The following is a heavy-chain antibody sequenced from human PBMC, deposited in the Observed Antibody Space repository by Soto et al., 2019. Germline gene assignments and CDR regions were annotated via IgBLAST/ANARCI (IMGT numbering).Heavy chain of an antibody. CDR1: GFTLNGYA. D-gene: IGHD6-13*01. Sequence: EVQLVESGGDLIQPGGSLRLSCVASGFTLNGYAMNWVRQAPGKGLEWVSYISSSSGKIDYADSVKGRFTISRDNAKNSLFLQNNSLRGEDTAVYFCARDPSYGSSWYYYFDYWGQGTPVTVSS. CDR3: ARDPSYGSSWYYYFDY. CDR2: ISSSSGKI. V-gene: IGHV3-48*01. J-gene: IGHJ4*02.